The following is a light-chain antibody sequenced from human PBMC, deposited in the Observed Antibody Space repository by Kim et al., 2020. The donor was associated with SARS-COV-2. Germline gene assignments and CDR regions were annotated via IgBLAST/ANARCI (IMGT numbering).Light chain of an antibody. CDR2: DVT. CDR3: SSYTDSGSWV. Sequence: QSVLTQPASVSGSPGQSITISCTATRSYGYNYISWYQHHPGKAPKLLIYDVTKRPSGVSDRYFASKSGNTASLTISGLQAEDEAEYYCSSYTDSGSWVFGGGTKVTVL. V-gene: IGLV2-14*03. J-gene: IGLJ3*02. CDR1: RSYGYNY.